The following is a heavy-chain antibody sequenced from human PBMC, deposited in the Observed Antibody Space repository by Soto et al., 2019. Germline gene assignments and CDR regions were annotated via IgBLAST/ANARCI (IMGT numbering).Heavy chain of an antibody. J-gene: IGHJ4*02. CDR2: FFYSGST. D-gene: IGHD3-10*01. V-gene: IGHV4-39*01. Sequence: QLQLQESGPGLVKPWETLSLTCTVSGDSISSSNYFWGWIRQPPGKGLEWIGTFFYSGSTYYNPSLKSRVTISVDTSKNQFSLKLTSVTAADTALYYCARRYGWLYFDYWGQGSLVTVSS. CDR1: GDSISSSNYF. CDR3: ARRYGWLYFDY.